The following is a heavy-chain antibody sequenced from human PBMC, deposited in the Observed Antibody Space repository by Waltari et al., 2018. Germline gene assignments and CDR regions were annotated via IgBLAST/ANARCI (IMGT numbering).Heavy chain of an antibody. D-gene: IGHD2-15*01. V-gene: IGHV3-53*01. CDR2: IYGGGDT. CDR1: GFTVSSFY. Sequence: VHVEESGGGLMQPGGSLRLSCAASGFTVSSFYMAWVRQAPGKGLEWGSIIYGGGDTYYADSVKGRFTISRDNSKNMVYLQMNSLRADDTAVYYCARETGVAVAGYGLDIWGQGTTVTVSS. J-gene: IGHJ6*02. CDR3: ARETGVAVAGYGLDI.